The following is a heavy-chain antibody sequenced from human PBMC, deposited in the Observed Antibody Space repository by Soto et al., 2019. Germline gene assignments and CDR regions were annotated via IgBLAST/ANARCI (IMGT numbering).Heavy chain of an antibody. CDR2: IYYSGST. CDR1: GGSISSSSYY. CDR3: ATLWFGEGNY. V-gene: IGHV4-39*01. Sequence: QLQLQESGPGLVKPSETLSLTCTVSGGSISSSSYYWGWIRQPPGKGLEWIGSIYYSGSTYYNPSLKSRGTISVDTTKTQFSMKLSSVTAADAALYYCATLWFGEGNYWGQGTLGTVSS. J-gene: IGHJ4*02. D-gene: IGHD3-10*01.